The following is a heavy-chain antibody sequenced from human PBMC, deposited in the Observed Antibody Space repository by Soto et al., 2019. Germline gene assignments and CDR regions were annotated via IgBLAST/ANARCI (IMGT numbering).Heavy chain of an antibody. CDR3: ASKAKFDYGDYAY. CDR1: GGSITSSSYY. D-gene: IGHD4-17*01. V-gene: IGHV4-39*01. Sequence: SETLSLTCTVSGGSITSSSYYWGWIRQPPGKGLEWIGSIHSSGSTYYTPSLRTRVTISVDTSKNQFSLKLSSVTAADTAVYYCASKAKFDYGDYAYWGRGTLVTVSS. J-gene: IGHJ4*02. CDR2: IHSSGST.